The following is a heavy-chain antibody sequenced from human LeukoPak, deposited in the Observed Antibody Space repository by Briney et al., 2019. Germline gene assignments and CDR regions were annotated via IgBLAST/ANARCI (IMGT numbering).Heavy chain of an antibody. CDR3: ARGSPYWASGGAFDI. Sequence: PSQTLSLTCTVSGGSISSGNYYWSWIRQPAGKGLEWIGRVYTSGSTNYNPSLKSRLTISVDTSKNQFSLKLSSVTAADTAVYYCARGSPYWASGGAFDIWGQGTMVAVSS. D-gene: IGHD2-15*01. J-gene: IGHJ3*02. CDR2: VYTSGST. CDR1: GGSISSGNYY. V-gene: IGHV4-61*02.